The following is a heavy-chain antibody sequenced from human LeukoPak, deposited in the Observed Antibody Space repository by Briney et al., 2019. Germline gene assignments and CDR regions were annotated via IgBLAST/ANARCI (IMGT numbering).Heavy chain of an antibody. CDR2: IYTSGST. CDR1: GGSINSY. J-gene: IGHJ4*02. CDR3: ARSMVLIAAAGKGFDY. Sequence: SETLSLTCTVSGGSINSYWSWIRQPAGKGLEWIGRIYTSGSTNYNPSLKSRVTISVDTSKNQFSLKVSSVTAADTAVYYCARSMVLIAAAGKGFDYWGQGTLVTVSS. V-gene: IGHV4-4*07. D-gene: IGHD6-13*01.